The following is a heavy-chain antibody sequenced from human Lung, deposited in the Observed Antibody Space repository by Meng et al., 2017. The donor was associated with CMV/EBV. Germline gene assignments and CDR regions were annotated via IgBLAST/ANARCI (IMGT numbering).Heavy chain of an antibody. J-gene: IGHJ6*04. Sequence: SETLSLTFPVHGGSFSGYYWSGIRQPPGKGVEWIGENNHSGSTNYNSSLKSRVTISVDTSKNHFSLKLSSVTAADTVVYYCARELGYCSSNSCYNYYYYGMDVWGKGTTVTVSS. V-gene: IGHV4-34*01. CDR2: NNHSGST. D-gene: IGHD2-2*02. CDR1: GGSFSGYY. CDR3: ARELGYCSSNSCYNYYYYGMDV.